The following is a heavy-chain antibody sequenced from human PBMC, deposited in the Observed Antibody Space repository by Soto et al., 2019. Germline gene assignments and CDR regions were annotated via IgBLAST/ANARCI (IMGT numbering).Heavy chain of an antibody. CDR1: GYIFTDFG. CDR2: IISVNDKT. D-gene: IGHD3-22*01. CDR3: ARDLKRYYDSSGYGYYYYGMDV. Sequence: ASVKVSCKASGYIFTDFGIHWVRQAPGQRLEWLGWIISVNDKTLYSPKFQGRLAITRDTSANTAYMDLYSLRSEDSAVYYCARDLKRYYDSSGYGYYYYGMDVWGQGTTVTVSS. J-gene: IGHJ6*02. V-gene: IGHV1-3*01.